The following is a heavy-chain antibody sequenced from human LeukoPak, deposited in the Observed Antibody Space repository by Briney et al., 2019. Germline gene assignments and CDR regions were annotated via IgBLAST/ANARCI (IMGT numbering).Heavy chain of an antibody. J-gene: IGHJ6*03. CDR2: IYTSGST. V-gene: IGHV4-61*02. D-gene: IGHD6-13*01. CDR3: ARDQEGIAAAGRYYYYYYYMDV. CDR1: GGSISSGSYY. Sequence: PSQTLSLTCTVSGGSISSGSYYWSWIRQPAGKGLEWIGRIYTSGSTNYNPSLKMRVTISVDTSKNQFSLKLSSVTAADTAVYYCARDQEGIAAAGRYYYYYYYMDVWGKGTTVTVSS.